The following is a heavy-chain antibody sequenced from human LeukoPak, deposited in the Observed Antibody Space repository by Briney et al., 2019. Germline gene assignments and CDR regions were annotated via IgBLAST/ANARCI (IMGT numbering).Heavy chain of an antibody. CDR3: AKFPRNYDSSGYYYAGGVDY. D-gene: IGHD3-22*01. V-gene: IGHV4-59*01. J-gene: IGHJ4*02. Sequence: SETLSLTCTVSGGSISSYYWSWIRQPPGKGLEWIGYIYYSGSTNYNPSLKSRVTISVDTSKNQFSLKLSSVTAADTAVYYCAKFPRNYDSSGYYYAGGVDYWGQGTLVTVSS. CDR1: GGSISSYY. CDR2: IYYSGST.